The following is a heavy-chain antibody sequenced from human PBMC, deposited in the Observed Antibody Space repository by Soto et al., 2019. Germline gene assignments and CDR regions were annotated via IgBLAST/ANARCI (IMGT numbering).Heavy chain of an antibody. CDR2: FYYSGST. V-gene: IGHV4-31*03. J-gene: IGHJ5*02. Sequence: SETLSLTCTVSGGSVSSGSYYWNWIRQHPGKGLELIGYFYYSGSTYYNPSLKSRVTISVNTSKNQFSLKLSSVTAADTAVYYCARSVFPWGQGTLVTVSS. CDR3: ARSVFP. CDR1: GGSVSSGSYY.